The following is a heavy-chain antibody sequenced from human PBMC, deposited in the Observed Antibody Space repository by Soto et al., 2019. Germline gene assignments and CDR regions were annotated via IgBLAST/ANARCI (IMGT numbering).Heavy chain of an antibody. CDR1: GFSVSGNF. J-gene: IGHJ6*02. V-gene: IGHV3-53*01. Sequence: PGGSLRLSCAASGFSVSGNFVSWVRQAPGKGLEWVSVIYGGGNTYYADSVKGRFTVSRDNSKNTLHLQMNSLSPDDTAVYYCARTRLFDASGYYYYYYGMDVWGRGTTVTVSS. D-gene: IGHD3-22*01. CDR3: ARTRLFDASGYYYYYYGMDV. CDR2: IYGGGNT.